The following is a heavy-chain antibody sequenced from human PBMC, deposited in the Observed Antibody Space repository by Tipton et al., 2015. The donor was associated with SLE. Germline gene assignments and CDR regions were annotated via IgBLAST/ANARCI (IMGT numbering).Heavy chain of an antibody. CDR2: IYYSGST. D-gene: IGHD7-27*01. V-gene: IGHV4-59*01. J-gene: IGHJ4*02. CDR1: GGSISSYY. CDR3: ARVPNWGRFDY. Sequence: LRLSCTVSGGSISSYYWSWIRQPPGKGLEWIGYIYYSGSTNYNPSLKSRVTISVDTSKNQFSLKLSSVTAADTAVYYCARVPNWGRFDYWGQGTLVTVSS.